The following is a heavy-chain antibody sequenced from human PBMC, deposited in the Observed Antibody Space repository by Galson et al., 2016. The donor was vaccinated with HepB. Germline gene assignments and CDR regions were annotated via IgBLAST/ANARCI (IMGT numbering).Heavy chain of an antibody. V-gene: IGHV3-11*06. CDR2: ISSSSSYT. CDR1: GFTFSDYH. CDR3: AKDGGSDSSAFIYKGGLDP. D-gene: IGHD3-22*01. Sequence: SLRLSCAASGFTFSDYHMSWIRQAPGRGLEWVSYISSSSSYTNYADSLKGRFTISRDNAKNSLYLQMNNLRVEDTGVYYCAKDGGSDSSAFIYKGGLDPWGQGTLVTVSS. J-gene: IGHJ5*02.